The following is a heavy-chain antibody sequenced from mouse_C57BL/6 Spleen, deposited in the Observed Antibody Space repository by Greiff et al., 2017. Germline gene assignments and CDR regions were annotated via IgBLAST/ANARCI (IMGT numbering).Heavy chain of an antibody. J-gene: IGHJ3*01. CDR3: ARRVLGSGVRFAY. D-gene: IGHD1-1*01. Sequence: VQLKQSGPELVKPGASVKIPCKASGYTFTDYNMDWVKQSHGKSLEWIGDINPNNGGTTYNQKFKGKATLTVDKASSTAYMWLRSLTSEDTAVYYCARRVLGSGVRFAYWGQGTLVTVSA. CDR2: INPNNGGT. CDR1: GYTFTDYN. V-gene: IGHV1-18*01.